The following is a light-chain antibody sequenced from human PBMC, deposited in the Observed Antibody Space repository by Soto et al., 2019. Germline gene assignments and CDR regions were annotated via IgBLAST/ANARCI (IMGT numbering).Light chain of an antibody. V-gene: IGKV1-5*01. J-gene: IGKJ5*01. CDR2: DAS. CDR3: QQYDNFPPIT. Sequence: DIQMPQSPSTLSASLGDRVTITCRASQSISSWLAWYQQKPGKAPKVLIYDASSLEPGVPSRFSGSGSGTDFTLTISSLQPEDVATYFCQQYDNFPPITFGQGTRLEIK. CDR1: QSISSW.